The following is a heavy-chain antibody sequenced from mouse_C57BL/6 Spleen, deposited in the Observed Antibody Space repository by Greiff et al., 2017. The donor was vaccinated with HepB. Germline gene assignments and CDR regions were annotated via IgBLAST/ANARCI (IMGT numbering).Heavy chain of an antibody. V-gene: IGHV1-52*01. CDR2: IDPSDSET. CDR3: ARVGYGNYGGDYAMDY. CDR1: GYTFTSYW. J-gene: IGHJ4*01. Sequence: QVQLQQPGAELVRPGSSVKLSCKASGYTFTSYWMHWVKQRPIQGLEWIGNIDPSDSETHYNQKFKDKATLTVDKSSSTAYLQLSSLTSEDSAVYYCARVGYGNYGGDYAMDYWGQGTSVTVSS. D-gene: IGHD2-10*02.